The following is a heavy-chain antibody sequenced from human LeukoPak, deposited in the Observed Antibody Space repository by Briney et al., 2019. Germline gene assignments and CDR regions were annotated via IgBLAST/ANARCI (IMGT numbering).Heavy chain of an antibody. CDR2: INHSGST. J-gene: IGHJ5*02. Sequence: SETLSLTCAVYGGSFSGYYWSWIRQPPGKGLEWIGEINHSGSTNYNPSLKSRVTISVDTSKNQFSLNLSSVTAADTAVYYCAQNGQSGFSFDPWGQGTLVTVSS. V-gene: IGHV4-34*01. CDR1: GGSFSGYY. D-gene: IGHD2-8*01. CDR3: AQNGQSGFSFDP.